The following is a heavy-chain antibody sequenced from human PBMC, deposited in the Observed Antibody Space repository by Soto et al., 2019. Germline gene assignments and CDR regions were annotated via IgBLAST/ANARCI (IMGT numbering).Heavy chain of an antibody. J-gene: IGHJ4*02. Sequence: QVQLQQWGAGLLKPSETLALTCTVYGGSFSRYHWNWIRQAPGKGLEWIGESPHNGGTSYRQALEGRVTISVDTSKNEFFLKLRSVTAADTAVYYCARGYGEEWPTSDFWGQGTLVTVSS. V-gene: IGHV4-34*01. CDR2: SPHNGGT. CDR1: GGSFSRYH. D-gene: IGHD3-10*01. CDR3: ARGYGEEWPTSDF.